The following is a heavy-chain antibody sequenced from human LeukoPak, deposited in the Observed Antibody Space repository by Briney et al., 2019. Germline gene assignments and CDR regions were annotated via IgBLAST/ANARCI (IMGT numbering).Heavy chain of an antibody. D-gene: IGHD4-17*01. J-gene: IGHJ3*02. Sequence: GGSLRLSCVPSGFTLDDYGMSWVRHPPGRGLGWVSGIIWNGGSTGYTDSVKGRFSISIDKATNSLCMQMNSVRAERTALYYCARGHLRARAFDIWGQGTMVTVSS. V-gene: IGHV3-20*04. CDR1: GFTLDDYG. CDR2: IIWNGGST. CDR3: ARGHLRARAFDI.